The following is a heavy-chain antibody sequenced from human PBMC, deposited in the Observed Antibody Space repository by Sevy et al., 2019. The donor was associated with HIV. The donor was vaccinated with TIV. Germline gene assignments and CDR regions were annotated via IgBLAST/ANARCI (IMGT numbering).Heavy chain of an antibody. CDR3: ARVGYYYYGMDV. Sequence: SETLSLTCTVSGGSISSGGYYWSWIRQHPGKGLEWIGYIYYSGSTYYNPSLKSRVTISVDTSKNQFSLKLSSVTAADTAVYYCARVGYYYYGMDVWGQWTTVTVSS. D-gene: IGHD3-16*01. J-gene: IGHJ6*02. CDR1: GGSISSGGYY. CDR2: IYYSGST. V-gene: IGHV4-31*03.